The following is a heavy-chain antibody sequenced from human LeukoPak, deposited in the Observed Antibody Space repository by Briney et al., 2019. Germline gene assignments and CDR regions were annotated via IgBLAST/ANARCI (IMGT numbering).Heavy chain of an antibody. J-gene: IGHJ4*02. CDR2: INPNSGGT. CDR1: GYTFTGYY. CDR3: ARGQYSSSFLYFDY. Sequence: GASVKVSCKASGYTFTGYYMHWVRQAPGQGLEWMRWINPNSGGTNYAQKFQGRVTMTRDTSISTAYMELSRLRSDDTAVYYCARGQYSSSFLYFDYWGQGTLVTVSS. D-gene: IGHD6-6*01. V-gene: IGHV1-2*02.